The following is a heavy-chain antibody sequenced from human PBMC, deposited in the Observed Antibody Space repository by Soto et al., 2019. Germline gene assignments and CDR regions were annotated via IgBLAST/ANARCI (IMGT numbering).Heavy chain of an antibody. J-gene: IGHJ4*02. CDR1: GGSISSYY. CDR2: IYYSGST. CDR3: ARGGYDYGYYFDS. D-gene: IGHD3-10*01. V-gene: IGHV4-59*01. Sequence: SETLSLTCTVSGGSISSYYWSWIRQPPGKGLEWIGYIYYSGSTNYNPSLKSRVTMSVDTSKNLLSLKVTSVAAADTAVYYCARGGYDYGYYFDSWGQGTLVTVSS.